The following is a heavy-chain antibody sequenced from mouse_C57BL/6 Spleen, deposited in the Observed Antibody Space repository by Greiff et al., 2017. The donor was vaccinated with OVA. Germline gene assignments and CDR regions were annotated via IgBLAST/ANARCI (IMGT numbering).Heavy chain of an antibody. D-gene: IGHD1-1*01. CDR3: ARNYYGSSYEGYYYAMDY. Sequence: QVQLQQPGAELVKPGASVKLSCKASGYTFTSYWMHWVKQRPGQGLEWIGMIHPNSGSTNYNEKFKSKATLTVDKSSSTAYMQLSSLTSEDSAVYYCARNYYGSSYEGYYYAMDYWGQGTSVTVSS. CDR2: IHPNSGST. V-gene: IGHV1-64*01. CDR1: GYTFTSYW. J-gene: IGHJ4*01.